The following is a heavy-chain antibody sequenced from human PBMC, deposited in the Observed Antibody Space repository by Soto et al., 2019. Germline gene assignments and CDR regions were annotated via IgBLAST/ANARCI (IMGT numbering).Heavy chain of an antibody. J-gene: IGHJ6*02. CDR1: GGCISNFF. CDR2: VYYTGST. D-gene: IGHD6-19*01. V-gene: IGHV4-59*01. CDR3: ARYSSGWPGNGMDV. Sequence: SETLSLTCSVSGGCISNFFLSWIRQPPGKGLEWIGYVYYTGSTSYNPSLKSRVTISVDMPKKQFSLNVSSVTAADTAVYYCARYSSGWPGNGMDVWGQGTAVTVSS.